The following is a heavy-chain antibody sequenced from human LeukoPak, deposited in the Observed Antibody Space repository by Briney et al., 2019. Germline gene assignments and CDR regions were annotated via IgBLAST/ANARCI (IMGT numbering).Heavy chain of an antibody. J-gene: IGHJ4*02. CDR1: GFTFSSYA. Sequence: PGGPLRLSCAASGFTFSSYAMHWVRQAPGKGLEYVSAISSNGSNTYYANSVKGRFIISRDNSKNTLHLQMGSLRAEDMAVYYCAKEGPFGYSSGWYNYWGQGTLVTVSS. V-gene: IGHV3-64*01. CDR3: AKEGPFGYSSGWYNY. D-gene: IGHD6-19*01. CDR2: ISSNGSNT.